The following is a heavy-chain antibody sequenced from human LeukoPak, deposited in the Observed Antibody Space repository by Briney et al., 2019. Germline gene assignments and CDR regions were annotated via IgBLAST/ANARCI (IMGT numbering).Heavy chain of an antibody. Sequence: GASEKVSCKTSRGTFNNYAISWVRQAPGQGLEWMGGIIPIFGTASYAQKFQGRVTTTADKSTSTAYMELSSLRSEDTAVYYCATVRGGLVGYYMDVWGKGTTVTVSS. CDR3: ATVRGGLVGYYMDV. CDR1: RGTFNNYA. D-gene: IGHD3-16*01. CDR2: IIPIFGTA. V-gene: IGHV1-69*06. J-gene: IGHJ6*03.